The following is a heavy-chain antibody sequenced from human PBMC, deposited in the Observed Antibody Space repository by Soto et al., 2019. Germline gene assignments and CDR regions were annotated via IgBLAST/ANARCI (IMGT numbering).Heavy chain of an antibody. Sequence: PGGSLRLSCAASGFTFSGYWMSWVRQAPGKGLEWVANIKQDGSDQYYVDSVKGRFSISRDNAKNSLYLEMDTLRAEDTAVYYCARERTRTLDYWGQGTQVTVSS. CDR3: ARERTRTLDY. V-gene: IGHV3-7*01. J-gene: IGHJ4*02. CDR2: IKQDGSDQ. CDR1: GFTFSGYW.